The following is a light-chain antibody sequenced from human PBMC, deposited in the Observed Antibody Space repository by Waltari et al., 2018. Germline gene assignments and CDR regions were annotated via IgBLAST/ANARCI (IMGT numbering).Light chain of an antibody. CDR3: MQALQTQVT. Sequence: DIVMTKSPLPLPVTSGAPASTPSRPSQSLAHSDGYNYLDWYLQKPGQSPQLLIYFGSSLASGVPDRFSGSGSGTDFTLNISRVEAEDVAVYYCMQALQTQVTFGGGTKVEIK. V-gene: IGKV2-28*01. CDR1: QSLAHSDGYNY. CDR2: FGS. J-gene: IGKJ4*02.